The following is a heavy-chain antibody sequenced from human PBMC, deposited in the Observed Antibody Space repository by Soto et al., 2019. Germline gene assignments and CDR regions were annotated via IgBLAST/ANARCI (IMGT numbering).Heavy chain of an antibody. CDR2: ISGGIGST. Sequence: GWSLRLSCAASGFSFGTYAMTWVRQAPGKGLEWVSTISGGIGSTFYADSVKGRFLISRDISQKTVFLHMNSLRGEDTAVYFCAKGAARYLDYWGQGALVTVSS. V-gene: IGHV3-23*01. CDR1: GFSFGTYA. CDR3: AKGAARYLDY. J-gene: IGHJ4*02.